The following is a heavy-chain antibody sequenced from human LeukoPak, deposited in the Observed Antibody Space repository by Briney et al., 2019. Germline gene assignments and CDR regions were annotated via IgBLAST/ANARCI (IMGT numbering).Heavy chain of an antibody. D-gene: IGHD3-10*01. V-gene: IGHV3-30*04. CDR1: GFTFTSYA. Sequence: PGGSLRLSCAASGFTFTSYAMHWVRQAPGKGLEWVAVISYDGSNKYYADSVKGRFTISRDNSKNTLYLQMNSLRAEDTAVYYYARDYRYGSGPFDYWGQGTLVTVSS. J-gene: IGHJ4*02. CDR3: ARDYRYGSGPFDY. CDR2: ISYDGSNK.